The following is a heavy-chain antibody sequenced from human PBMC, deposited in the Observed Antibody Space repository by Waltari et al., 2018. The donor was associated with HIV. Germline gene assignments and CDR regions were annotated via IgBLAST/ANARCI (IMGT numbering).Heavy chain of an antibody. CDR1: GYTFTSYG. CDR2: ISAYNGNT. J-gene: IGHJ4*02. CDR3: ARDSKCDFWSGPISKDY. Sequence: QVQLVQSGAEVKKPGASVKVSCKASGYTFTSYGISWVRQAPGQGLEWMGWISAYNGNTNYAQKLQCRVTMTTDTSTSTAYMELRSLRSDDTAVYYCARDSKCDFWSGPISKDYWGQGTLVTVSS. V-gene: IGHV1-18*01. D-gene: IGHD3-3*01.